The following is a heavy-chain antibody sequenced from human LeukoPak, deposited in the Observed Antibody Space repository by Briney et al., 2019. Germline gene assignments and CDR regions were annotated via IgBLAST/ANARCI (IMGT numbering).Heavy chain of an antibody. D-gene: IGHD3-22*01. J-gene: IGHJ1*01. CDR1: GFTVSSNF. Sequence: GGSLRLSCAASGFTVSSNFINWVRQAPGKGLEWVSLIYSGGNTNYADSVKGRFTISRDNSKNTLYLQMNSLRAEDTAAYYCALGDTSGYYYFQHWGQGTLVTVSS. CDR2: IYSGGNT. CDR3: ALGDTSGYYYFQH. V-gene: IGHV3-53*01.